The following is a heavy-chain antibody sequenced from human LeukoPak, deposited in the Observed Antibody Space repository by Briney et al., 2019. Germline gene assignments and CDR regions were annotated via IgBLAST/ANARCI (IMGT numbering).Heavy chain of an antibody. CDR3: ARARYYSGSGSYYNGAFGI. V-gene: IGHV3-48*03. D-gene: IGHD3-10*01. J-gene: IGHJ3*02. CDR1: GFTFSSHE. Sequence: PGGSLRLSCAASGFTFSSHEMNWVRQAPGKGLEWVSYIVCSGTIMKYADSVKGRFTISRDNAKNSLYLQMDSLRAEDTAVYYCARARYYSGSGSYYNGAFGIWGQGTMVAVSS. CDR2: IVCSGTIM.